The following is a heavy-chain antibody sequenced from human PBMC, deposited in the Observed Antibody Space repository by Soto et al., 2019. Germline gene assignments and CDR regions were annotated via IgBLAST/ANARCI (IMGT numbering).Heavy chain of an antibody. V-gene: IGHV1-3*01. CDR3: ARCRGFCIVGNCYNWFDP. J-gene: IGHJ5*02. CDR2: MNVGNGNT. D-gene: IGHD2-15*01. CDR1: GYTFTSYA. Sequence: QVQLVQSGAEVKKPGASVKVSCKASGYTFTSYALHWVRQAPGQMLEWMGWMNVGNGNTQYSQKFQGRVTITSDTSVSTADMELSILRSEDTAVYYCARCRGFCIVGNCYNWFDPWGQGTLVTVSS.